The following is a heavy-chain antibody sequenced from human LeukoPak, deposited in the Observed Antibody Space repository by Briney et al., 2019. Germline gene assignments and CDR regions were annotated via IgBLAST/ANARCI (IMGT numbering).Heavy chain of an antibody. D-gene: IGHD2-2*01. CDR2: IYHSGST. CDR1: GGSISSGGYY. V-gene: IGHV4-30-2*01. J-gene: IGHJ3*02. Sequence: SETLSLTCTVSGGSISSGGYYWSWIRQPPGKGLEWIGYIYHSGSTYYNPSLKSRVTISVDRSKNQFSLKLSSVTAADTAVYCCARGVGYSSSTSCHDAFDIWGQGTMVTVSS. CDR3: ARGVGYSSSTSCHDAFDI.